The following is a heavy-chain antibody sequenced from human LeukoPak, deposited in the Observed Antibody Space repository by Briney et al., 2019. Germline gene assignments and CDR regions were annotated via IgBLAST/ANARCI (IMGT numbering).Heavy chain of an antibody. D-gene: IGHD6-19*01. CDR2: INPNSGGT. V-gene: IGHV1-2*02. CDR1: GYTFTGYY. CDR3: ARELIAVAGIEIDY. Sequence: ASVKVSCKASGYTFTGYYMHWVRQAPGQGLEWMGWINPNSGGTNYAQKFQGRVTMTRDTSISTAYMELSRLRSDDTAVYYCARELIAVAGIEIDYWGQGTLVTVSS. J-gene: IGHJ4*02.